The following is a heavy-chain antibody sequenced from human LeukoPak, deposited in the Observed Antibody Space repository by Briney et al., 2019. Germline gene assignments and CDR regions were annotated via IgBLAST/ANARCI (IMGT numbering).Heavy chain of an antibody. Sequence: ASVKVSCKASGGTFSSYAISWVRQAPGQGLEWMGGIIPIFGTANYAQKFQGRVTITADESTSTAYMELSSLKSEDTAVYYCAGSGYLDNWFDPWGQGTLVTVSS. V-gene: IGHV1-69*01. D-gene: IGHD1-1*01. CDR1: GGTFSSYA. J-gene: IGHJ5*02. CDR2: IIPIFGTA. CDR3: AGSGYLDNWFDP.